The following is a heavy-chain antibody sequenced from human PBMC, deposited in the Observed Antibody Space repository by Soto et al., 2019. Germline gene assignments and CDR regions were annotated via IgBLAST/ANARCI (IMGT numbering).Heavy chain of an antibody. CDR1: GFSFCIYS. D-gene: IGHD3-3*01. Sequence: GGSPILSAAAAGFSFCIYSLPWVRQAPGKGLEWVSTISGSDGKTFYADSVKGRFSISRDTSQSTLYLQMNSLRADDTAMYYCARWSYLDYWGQGTRVNGSS. CDR2: ISGSDGKT. V-gene: IGHV3-23*01. CDR3: ARWSYLDY. J-gene: IGHJ4*02.